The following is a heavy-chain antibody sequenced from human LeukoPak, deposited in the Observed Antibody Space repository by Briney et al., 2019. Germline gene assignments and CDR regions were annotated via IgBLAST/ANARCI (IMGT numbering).Heavy chain of an antibody. D-gene: IGHD3-3*01. CDR1: RYSFTSYV. Sequence: ASLKVSSKPSRYSFTSYVICWVRPAPEQGRGWMGWIIAYNGNTNYAQKPQGRVTMTTDTSPRTAYMYLRTLRSDATAVYYCARDEKYYDFWSGYPCEGNNWFDPWGQGTLVTVSS. J-gene: IGHJ5*02. CDR2: IIAYNGNT. CDR3: ARDEKYYDFWSGYPCEGNNWFDP. V-gene: IGHV1-18*01.